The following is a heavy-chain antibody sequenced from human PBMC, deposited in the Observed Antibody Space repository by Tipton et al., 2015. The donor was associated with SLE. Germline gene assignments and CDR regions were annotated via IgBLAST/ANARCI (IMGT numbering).Heavy chain of an antibody. D-gene: IGHD3-10*01. CDR1: GASITNYF. CDR3: ARRVYFGAGSYDS. J-gene: IGHJ4*02. V-gene: IGHV4-4*09. Sequence: LRLSCNVSGASITNYFWTWIRQPPGKGLEWIGNIHKSGSTNYNTFLRRRVTILIDTSKNQFSLRLSSVTAADTAVYYCARRVYFGAGSYDSWGQGTLVTVSS. CDR2: IHKSGST.